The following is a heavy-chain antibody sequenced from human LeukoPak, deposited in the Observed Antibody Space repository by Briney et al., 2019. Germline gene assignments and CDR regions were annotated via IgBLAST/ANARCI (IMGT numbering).Heavy chain of an antibody. Sequence: SETLSLTCAVYGGSFSGYYWSWIRQPPGKGLEWIGEINHSGSTNYNPSLKSRVTISVDTSKNQFSLKLNSVTAADTAVYYCARRGASSGYYSDYWGQGTLVTVSS. CDR1: GGSFSGYY. CDR2: INHSGST. V-gene: IGHV4-34*01. CDR3: ARRGASSGYYSDY. J-gene: IGHJ4*02. D-gene: IGHD3-22*01.